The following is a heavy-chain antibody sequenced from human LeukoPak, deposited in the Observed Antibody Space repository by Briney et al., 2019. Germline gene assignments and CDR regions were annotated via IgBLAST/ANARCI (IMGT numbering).Heavy chain of an antibody. CDR1: GYTFTSYY. D-gene: IGHD2-15*01. V-gene: IGHV1-46*01. CDR2: INPSGGST. J-gene: IGHJ4*02. CDR3: AREQEGPYCSGGSCPFDY. Sequence: ASVKVSCKASGYTFTSYYMHWVRQAPGQGLEWMGIINPSGGSTSYAQKFQGRVTMTRDMSTSTAYMELSSLRSEDTAVYYCAREQEGPYCSGGSCPFDYWGQGTLVTVSS.